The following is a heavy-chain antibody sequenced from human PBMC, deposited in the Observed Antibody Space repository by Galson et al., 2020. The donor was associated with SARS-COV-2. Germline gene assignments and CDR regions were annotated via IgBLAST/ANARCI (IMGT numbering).Heavy chain of an antibody. D-gene: IGHD6-13*01. V-gene: IGHV4-34*01. J-gene: IGHJ2*01. CDR1: AGSFSGYY. CDR2: INHSGST. CDR3: ARSGYSSSWYGRKRYFDL. Sequence: SETLSLTCAVYAGSFSGYYWSWIRHHPGNGLEWIGKINHSGSTPNNPSHTRRVTISVDTSKYQFSLMLSSVTAADTAVYYCARSGYSSSWYGRKRYFDLWVRGTLFTVSS.